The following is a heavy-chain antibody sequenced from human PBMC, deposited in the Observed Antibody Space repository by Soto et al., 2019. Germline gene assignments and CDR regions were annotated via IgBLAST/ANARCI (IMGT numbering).Heavy chain of an antibody. D-gene: IGHD4-17*01. V-gene: IGHV4-31*03. J-gene: IGHJ4*02. CDR2: IYYSGST. CDR3: ARGASVTSYFDY. CDR1: GGSISSGGYY. Sequence: NPSETLSLTCTVSGGSISSGGYYWSWIRQHPGKGLEWIGYIYYSGSTYYNPSLKSRVTISVDTSKNQFSLKLSSVTAADTAVYYCARGASVTSYFDYWGQGTLVTVSS.